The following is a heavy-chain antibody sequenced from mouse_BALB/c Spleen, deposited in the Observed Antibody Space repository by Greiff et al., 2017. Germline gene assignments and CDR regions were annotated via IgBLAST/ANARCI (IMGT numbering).Heavy chain of an antibody. CDR1: GYTFTDYA. CDR2: ISTYYGDA. V-gene: IGHV1S137*01. J-gene: IGHJ4*01. Sequence: VMLVESGAELVRPGVSVKISCKGSGYTFTDYAMHWVKQSHAKSLEWIGVISTYYGDASYNQKFKGKATMTVDKSSSTAYMELARLTSEDSAIYYCARSGTTALYAMDYWGQGTSVTVSS. D-gene: IGHD1-2*01. CDR3: ARSGTTALYAMDY.